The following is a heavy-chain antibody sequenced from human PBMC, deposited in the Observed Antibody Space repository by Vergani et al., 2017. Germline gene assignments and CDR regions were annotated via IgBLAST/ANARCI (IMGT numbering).Heavy chain of an antibody. V-gene: IGHV1-46*01. D-gene: IGHD2-2*01. J-gene: IGHJ5*02. CDR2: INPSGGST. Sequence: QVQLVQSGTEVKNPGASVKVSCKASGYTFTVSDHYMHWVRQAPGQGLEWMGIINPSGGSTSYAQKFQGRVTMTRDTSTSTVYMELSSLRSADTAVYYCATDSRYCSSTSCYVGRNWFDPWDQGTLVTVSS. CDR3: ATDSRYCSSTSCYVGRNWFDP. CDR1: GYTFTVSDHY.